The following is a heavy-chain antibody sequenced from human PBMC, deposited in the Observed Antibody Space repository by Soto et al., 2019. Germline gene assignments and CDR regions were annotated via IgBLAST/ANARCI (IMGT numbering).Heavy chain of an antibody. CDR3: ARSSGGGFDY. CDR1: GFTFSSNW. D-gene: IGHD2-15*01. Sequence: EVQLVESGGGLVQPGGSLRLSCAASGFTFSSNWMYWVRQGPGKGLVWVSRIGSDGSIRSYADSVKGRCTISRDNAKNTLDLQMNSLRAEDTAVYYCARSSGGGFDYWGQGTLVNVSS. CDR2: IGSDGSIR. V-gene: IGHV3-74*01. J-gene: IGHJ4*02.